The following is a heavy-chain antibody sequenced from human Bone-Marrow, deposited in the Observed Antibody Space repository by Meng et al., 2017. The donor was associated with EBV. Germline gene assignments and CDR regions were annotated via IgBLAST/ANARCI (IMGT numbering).Heavy chain of an antibody. CDR3: AKDLSGRFDP. CDR2: IPSDASHNK. CDR1: GFTFSDYG. D-gene: IGHD1-14*01. J-gene: IGHJ5*02. Sequence: QEHLVESGGGLVRPGGSLRLSCAASGFTFSDYGFHWVRQAPGKGPEWVAIIPSDASHNKYYADSVKGRFTISRDNSKNTLYLQMNSLRTEDTAVYYCAKDLSGRFDPWGQGTLVTVSS. V-gene: IGHV3-30*18.